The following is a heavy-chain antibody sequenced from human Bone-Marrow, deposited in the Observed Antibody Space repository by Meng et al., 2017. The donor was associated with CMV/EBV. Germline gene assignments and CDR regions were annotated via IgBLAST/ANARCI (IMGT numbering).Heavy chain of an antibody. CDR2: MNPNSGNT. V-gene: IGHV1-8*02. D-gene: IGHD3-3*01. J-gene: IGHJ5*02. CDR1: GYTFTSYD. CDR3: ARGRQPQGIVGVVTPGPNWFDP. Sequence: ASVKVSCKASGYTFTSYDINWVRQATGQGLEWMGWMNPNSGNTGYAQKFQGRVTMTRNTSISTAYMELSSLRSEDTAVYYCARGRQPQGIVGVVTPGPNWFDPWGQGTLVTVSS.